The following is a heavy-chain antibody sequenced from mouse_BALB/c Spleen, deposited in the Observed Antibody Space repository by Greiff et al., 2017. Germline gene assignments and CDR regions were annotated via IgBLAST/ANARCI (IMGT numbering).Heavy chain of an antibody. D-gene: IGHD1-1*01. CDR3: ARDIGSSYALAWFAY. Sequence: EVKLMESGGGLVQPGGSLRLSCATSGFTFTDYYISWVRQPPGKALEWLGFIRNKANGYTTEYSASVKGRFTISRDNSQSILYLQMNTLRAEDSATYYCARDIGSSYALAWFAYWGQGTLVTVSA. CDR2: IRNKANGYTT. CDR1: GFTFTDYY. V-gene: IGHV7-3*02. J-gene: IGHJ3*01.